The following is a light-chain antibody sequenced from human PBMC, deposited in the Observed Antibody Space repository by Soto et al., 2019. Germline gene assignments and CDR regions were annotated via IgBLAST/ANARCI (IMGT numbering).Light chain of an antibody. CDR1: QSVSNN. Sequence: DTVMTQSPATLSVSPGERATLSCRASQSVSNNLAWYQQKPGQAPRLLIYGASTRATAFPARFSGSGSGTEFTLTISSLQSEDFAVYYCQQYNNWPPYTFGHGTKLEIK. CDR2: GAS. V-gene: IGKV3-15*01. CDR3: QQYNNWPPYT. J-gene: IGKJ2*01.